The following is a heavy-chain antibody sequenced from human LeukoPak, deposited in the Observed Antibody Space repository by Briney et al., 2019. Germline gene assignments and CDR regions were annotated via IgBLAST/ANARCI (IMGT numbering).Heavy chain of an antibody. Sequence: PGASVKVSCKASGYTFTGYYMHWVRQAPGQGLEWMGWINPNSGDTNYAQKFQGRVTMTRDTSISTAYMELSRLRSDDTAVYYCARLGSSWWYYSDYWGQGTLVTVSS. J-gene: IGHJ4*02. CDR1: GYTFTGYY. CDR3: ARLGSSWWYYSDY. D-gene: IGHD6-13*01. CDR2: INPNSGDT. V-gene: IGHV1-2*02.